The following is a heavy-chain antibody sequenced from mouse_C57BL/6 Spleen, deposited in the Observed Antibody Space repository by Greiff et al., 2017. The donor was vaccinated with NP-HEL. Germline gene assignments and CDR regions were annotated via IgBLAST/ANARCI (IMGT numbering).Heavy chain of an antibody. V-gene: IGHV7-3*01. Sequence: EVKLQESGGGLVQPGGSLSLSCAASGFTFTDYYMSWVRQPPGKALEWLGFIRNKATGYTTEYSASVKGRFTISRDKSQSILYLQMNALRAEDSATYYCARSYYYGSSTGFAYWGQGTLVTVSA. CDR1: GFTFTDYY. CDR2: IRNKATGYTT. CDR3: ARSYYYGSSTGFAY. D-gene: IGHD1-1*01. J-gene: IGHJ3*01.